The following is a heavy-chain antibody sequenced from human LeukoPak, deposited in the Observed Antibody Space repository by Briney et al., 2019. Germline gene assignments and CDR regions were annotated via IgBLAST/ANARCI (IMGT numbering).Heavy chain of an antibody. CDR3: ARDPGAAAGRGTGFDY. J-gene: IGHJ4*02. Sequence: GASVKVSCKASGVTFSSYAISWVRQAPGQGLEWMGGIIPIFGTANYAQKFQGRVTITADESTSTAYMELSSLRSEDTAVYYCARDPGAAAGRGTGFDYWGQGTLVTVSS. CDR2: IIPIFGTA. CDR1: GVTFSSYA. V-gene: IGHV1-69*13. D-gene: IGHD6-13*01.